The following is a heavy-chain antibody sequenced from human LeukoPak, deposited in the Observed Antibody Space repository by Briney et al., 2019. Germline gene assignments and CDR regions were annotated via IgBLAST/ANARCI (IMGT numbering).Heavy chain of an antibody. CDR1: GFTFRRYG. CDR2: ISGGGDAT. CDR3: ARDSSMLRGPLVIYYFDF. Sequence: QPGGSLRLSCAASGFTFRRYGMSWVRQAPGKGLEWVSTISGGGDATYYADSVKGRFTISRDNSKNTLYLQMNSLRVEDTAVYYCARDSSMLRGPLVIYYFDFWGQGTLVTVSS. V-gene: IGHV3-23*01. J-gene: IGHJ4*02. D-gene: IGHD3-10*01.